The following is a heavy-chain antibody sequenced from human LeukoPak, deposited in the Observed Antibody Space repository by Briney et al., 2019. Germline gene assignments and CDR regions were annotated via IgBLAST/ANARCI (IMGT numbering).Heavy chain of an antibody. V-gene: IGHV3-30*18. D-gene: IGHD3-22*01. J-gene: IGHJ4*02. CDR3: AKDTYYYDSSGYYRGMDY. Sequence: GRSLRLSCGASGFTFSSYGMHWVRQAPGKGLEWVAVISYDGSNKYYADSVKGRFTISRDNSKNTLYLQMNSLRAEDTAVYYCAKDTYYYDSSGYYRGMDYWGQGTLVTVSS. CDR2: ISYDGSNK. CDR1: GFTFSSYG.